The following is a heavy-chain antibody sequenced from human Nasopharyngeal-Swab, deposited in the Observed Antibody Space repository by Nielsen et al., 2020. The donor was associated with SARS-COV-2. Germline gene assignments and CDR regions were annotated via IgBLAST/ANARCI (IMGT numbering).Heavy chain of an antibody. J-gene: IGHJ4*02. V-gene: IGHV4-31*03. CDR1: GGSISSGGYY. Sequence: SETLSLTCTVSGGSISSGGYYWSWIRQHPGEGLEWIGYIYYSGSTYYNPSLKSRVTISVDTSKNQFSLKLSSVTAADTAVYYCARETLGLGIVVGDYWGQGTLVTVSS. CDR2: IYYSGST. CDR3: ARETLGLGIVVGDY. D-gene: IGHD3-22*01.